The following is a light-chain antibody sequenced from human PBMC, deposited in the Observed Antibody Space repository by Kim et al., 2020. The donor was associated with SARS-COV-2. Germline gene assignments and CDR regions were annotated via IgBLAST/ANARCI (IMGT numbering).Light chain of an antibody. Sequence: SYELTQPLSVSVALGQTARITCGGNNIGSKNVHWYQQKPGQAPVLVIYRDRNRPSGIPEQISGSNSGNTATLTISRAQAGDEADYYCQVWDGTTLIFGEG. J-gene: IGLJ2*01. CDR1: NIGSKN. CDR2: RDR. V-gene: IGLV3-9*01. CDR3: QVWDGTTLI.